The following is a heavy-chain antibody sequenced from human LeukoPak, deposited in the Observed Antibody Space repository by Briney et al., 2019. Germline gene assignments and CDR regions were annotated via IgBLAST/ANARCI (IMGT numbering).Heavy chain of an antibody. CDR3: ARAFSLNWFDP. Sequence: SETLSLTCTVSGGPISTYYWNWIRQPPGKGLEWIGYIYYSGRTNYNPSLKSRVTMSLDTSKNQFSLSLTSVTAADTAVYYCARAFSLNWFDPWGQGALVTVSP. CDR2: IYYSGRT. CDR1: GGPISTYY. V-gene: IGHV4-59*01. D-gene: IGHD2/OR15-2a*01. J-gene: IGHJ5*02.